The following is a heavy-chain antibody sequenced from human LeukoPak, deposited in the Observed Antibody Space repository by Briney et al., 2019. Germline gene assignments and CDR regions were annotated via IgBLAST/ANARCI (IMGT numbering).Heavy chain of an antibody. CDR3: ARAPVVVPAVPQYYFDY. V-gene: IGHV3-30*01. CDR1: GFTFSSYA. Sequence: GGSLRLSCAASGFTFSSYAMHWVRQAPGKGLEWVAVISYDGSNKYYADSVKGRFTISRDNSKNTLYLQMNSLIAEDTAVYYCARAPVVVPAVPQYYFDYWGQGTLVTISS. CDR2: ISYDGSNK. J-gene: IGHJ4*02. D-gene: IGHD2-2*01.